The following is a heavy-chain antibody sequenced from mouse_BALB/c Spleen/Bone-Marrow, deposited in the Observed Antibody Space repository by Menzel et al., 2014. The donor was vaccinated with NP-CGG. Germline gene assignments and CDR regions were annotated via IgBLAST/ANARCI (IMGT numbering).Heavy chain of an antibody. CDR2: SRNKANDYTT. CDR3: ARYTYPGYFDV. D-gene: IGHD5-1*01. Sequence: VQLQQSGGGLVQPGGSLRLSCATSGFTFSDFYMEWVRQPPGKRLEWIAASRNKANDYTTEYSASVKGRFIVSRDTSQSILYLQMIALRAEDTAIYYCARYTYPGYFDVWGAGTTVTVSS. CDR1: GFTFSDFY. V-gene: IGHV7-1*02. J-gene: IGHJ1*01.